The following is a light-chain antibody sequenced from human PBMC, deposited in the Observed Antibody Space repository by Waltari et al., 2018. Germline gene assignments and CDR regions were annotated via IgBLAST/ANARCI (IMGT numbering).Light chain of an antibody. CDR1: SVDIGSSHF. CDR3: SSQAGSTAV. V-gene: IGLV2-8*01. Sequence: QSVLTHPPSVSGSPGQSVPISSTGTSVDIGSSHFVSWYHQHPGKPPKPGIYNVTTRPSGVPDRFSGSKSGNTASLTVAGLQAEDEADYYCSSQAGSTAVFGGGTKLTVL. CDR2: NVT. J-gene: IGLJ2*01.